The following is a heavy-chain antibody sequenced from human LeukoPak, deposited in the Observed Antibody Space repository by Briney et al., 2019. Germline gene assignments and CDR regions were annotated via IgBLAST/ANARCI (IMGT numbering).Heavy chain of an antibody. Sequence: ASVKVSCTASGYTFTSYYMHWVRQAPGQGLEWMGIINPSGGSTSYAQKFQGRVTMTRDTSTSTVYMELSSLRSEDTAVYYCARAGSSTSCYTCFDPWGQGTLVTVSS. CDR1: GYTFTSYY. J-gene: IGHJ5*02. V-gene: IGHV1-46*01. D-gene: IGHD2-2*02. CDR3: ARAGSSTSCYTCFDP. CDR2: INPSGGST.